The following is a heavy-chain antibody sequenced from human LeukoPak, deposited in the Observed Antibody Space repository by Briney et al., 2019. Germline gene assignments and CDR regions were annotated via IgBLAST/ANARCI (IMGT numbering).Heavy chain of an antibody. CDR2: IVVGSGNT. V-gene: IGHV1-58*02. Sequence: SVKVSCKASGFTFTSSAMQWVRPASGQGLEWIGWIVVGSGNTNYAQKFQERVTITRDMSTSTAYMELSSLRSEDTAVYYCAAVSVVVVPAARDQDYFDYWGQGTLVTVSS. D-gene: IGHD2-2*01. J-gene: IGHJ4*02. CDR3: AAVSVVVVPAARDQDYFDY. CDR1: GFTFTSSA.